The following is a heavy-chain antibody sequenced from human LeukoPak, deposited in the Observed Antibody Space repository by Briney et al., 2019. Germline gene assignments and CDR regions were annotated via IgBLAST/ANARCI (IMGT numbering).Heavy chain of an antibody. CDR3: ARDHHVHFDY. CDR2: INSDGSST. CDR1: GLTLGSYW. D-gene: IGHD3-16*01. Sequence: GGSLGSSFAASGLTLGSYWSPWVGKAPGKGLGWVSRINSDGSSTSYADSAKGRFTISRDNAKNTLYLQMNSLRAEDTAVYYCARDHHVHFDYWGQGTLVTVSS. V-gene: IGHV3-74*01. J-gene: IGHJ4*02.